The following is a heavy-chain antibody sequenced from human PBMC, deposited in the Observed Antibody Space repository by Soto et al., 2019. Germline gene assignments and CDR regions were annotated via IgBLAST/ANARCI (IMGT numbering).Heavy chain of an antibody. Sequence: SVKVSCKASGGTFSSHTSNWERQAPGQGLEWMGGIFPIFRTANYAQKFQGRVTIVADESASTVYMELSSLRSDDTAVYYCARDLEFRDGNISHLDYWGEGTLDMVSS. V-gene: IGHV1-69*13. D-gene: IGHD3-10*01. CDR1: GGTFSSHT. J-gene: IGHJ4*02. CDR3: ARDLEFRDGNISHLDY. CDR2: IFPIFRTA.